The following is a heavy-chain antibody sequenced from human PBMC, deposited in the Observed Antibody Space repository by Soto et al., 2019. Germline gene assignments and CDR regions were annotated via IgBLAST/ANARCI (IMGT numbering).Heavy chain of an antibody. V-gene: IGHV3-33*01. CDR1: GFTFSSYG. CDR3: ARGDGDYGLFDY. D-gene: IGHD4-17*01. Sequence: ESGGGVVQPGRSLRLSCAASGFTFSSYGMHWVRQAPGKGLEWVAVIWYDGSNKHYADSVKGRFTISRDNSKNTLYLQMNSLRAEDTAVYYCARGDGDYGLFDYWGQGTLVTVSS. CDR2: IWYDGSNK. J-gene: IGHJ4*02.